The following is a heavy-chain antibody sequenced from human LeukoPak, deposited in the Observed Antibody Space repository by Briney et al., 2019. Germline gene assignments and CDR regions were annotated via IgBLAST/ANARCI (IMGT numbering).Heavy chain of an antibody. Sequence: SETLSLTCTVSGGSISSSSCYWGWIRQPAGKGLEWIGSIYYSGSTYYNPSLKSRVTISVDTSKNQFSLKLSSVTAADTAVYYCARSRRHQFDNWGQGTLVTVSS. CDR2: IYYSGST. D-gene: IGHD5-24*01. J-gene: IGHJ4*02. CDR3: ARSRRHQFDN. V-gene: IGHV4-39*07. CDR1: GGSISSSSCY.